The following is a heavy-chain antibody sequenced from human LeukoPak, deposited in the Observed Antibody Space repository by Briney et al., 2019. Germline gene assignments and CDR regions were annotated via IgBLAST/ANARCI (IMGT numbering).Heavy chain of an antibody. CDR2: IFYSGIT. V-gene: IGHV4-30-4*01. J-gene: IGHJ4*02. Sequence: PSETLSLTCIGSGDSVKSADYYWSWIRQPPGKGLEWIAYIFYSGITYYSPSLKSRANISVDTSKNLFSLSLTSVTAADTPVYCCARATRHDVVVFDFWGQGTLVTVSS. CDR3: ARATRHDVVVFDF. D-gene: IGHD2-15*01. CDR1: GDSVKSADYY.